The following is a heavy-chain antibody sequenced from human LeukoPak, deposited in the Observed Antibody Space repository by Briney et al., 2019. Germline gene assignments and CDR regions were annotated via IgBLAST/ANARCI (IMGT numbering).Heavy chain of an antibody. D-gene: IGHD3-16*02. V-gene: IGHV3-23*01. Sequence: GGSLRLSCAASGFSFSNYAMSWVRQAPGKGLEWVSSISGSGGSTSYADSVKGRFTISRDNSKNALYLPMYSLRDEDTAVYYCAKVPSVSNCYYYMDVWGKGTTVTVSS. CDR2: ISGSGGST. J-gene: IGHJ6*03. CDR3: AKVPSVSNCYYYMDV. CDR1: GFSFSNYA.